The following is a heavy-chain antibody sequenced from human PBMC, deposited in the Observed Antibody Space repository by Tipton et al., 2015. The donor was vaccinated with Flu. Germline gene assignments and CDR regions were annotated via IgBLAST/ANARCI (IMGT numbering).Heavy chain of an antibody. J-gene: IGHJ4*02. CDR1: GGSISSSSYY. CDR3: ARFSVRGESDY. D-gene: IGHD3-10*01. CDR2: IYYSGST. V-gene: IGHV4-39*07. Sequence: TLSLTCTVSGGSISSSSYYWGWIRQPPGKGLEWIGSIYYSGSTYYNPSLKSRVTMSVDTSKNQFSLKMSSVTAADTAVYYCARFSVRGESDYWGQGTLVTVSS.